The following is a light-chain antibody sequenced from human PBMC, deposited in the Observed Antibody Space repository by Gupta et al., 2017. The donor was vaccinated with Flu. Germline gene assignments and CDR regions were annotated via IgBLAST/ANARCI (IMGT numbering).Light chain of an antibody. V-gene: IGKV1-39*01. J-gene: IGKJ3*01. CDR1: RHIGDS. CDR2: SAS. Sequence: EIQLTQSPPSLSAAVGDRVTITCRASRHIGDSLSWYQQRPGRSPVLLVHSASSLETGVSSRVSGGGSGADFTLSISDLQPEDSATYYCQKSHAVPLTFGPGT. CDR3: QKSHAVPLT.